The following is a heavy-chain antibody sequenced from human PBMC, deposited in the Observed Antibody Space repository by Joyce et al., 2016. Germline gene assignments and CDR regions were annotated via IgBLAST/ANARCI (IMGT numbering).Heavy chain of an antibody. D-gene: IGHD3-10*01. CDR3: VRDGQRGWHFDH. V-gene: IGHV3-7*03. CDR1: GFSVSNYW. CDR2: IRQDGGEK. Sequence: EVQLVESGGGLVQPGGSLRLSCVASGFSVSNYWMSWVRQGPGKGLGWVVNIRQDGGEKYYLDSVAGRFTISRDNAKNSIYLQMDSLRADDTAVYYCVRDGQRGWHFDHWGQGTLVTVSS. J-gene: IGHJ4*02.